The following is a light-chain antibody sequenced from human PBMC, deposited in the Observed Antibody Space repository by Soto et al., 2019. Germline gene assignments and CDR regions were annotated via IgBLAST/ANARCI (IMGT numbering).Light chain of an antibody. J-gene: IGKJ2*01. Sequence: DIQMTQSPSSLSASVGDRVTITCRASQSISSYLNWYQQKPGKAPNLLIYAASSLQSGVPSMFSGSGSGTDFTLTISSLQPEYFATYSCQQSYSTPHPFGQGTKLEIK. CDR2: AAS. V-gene: IGKV1-39*01. CDR1: QSISSY. CDR3: QQSYSTPHP.